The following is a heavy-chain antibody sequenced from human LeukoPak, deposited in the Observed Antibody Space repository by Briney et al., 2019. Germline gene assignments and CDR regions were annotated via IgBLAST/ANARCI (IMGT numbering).Heavy chain of an antibody. CDR1: GGSISSSSYY. CDR2: IYYSGST. V-gene: IGHV4-39*07. CDR3: ARDSFTDDSSGYFFGPWDY. Sequence: PLETLSLTCTVSGGSISSSSYYWGWIRQPPGKGLEWIGSIYYSGSTYYNPSLKSRVTISVDTSKNQFSLKLSSVTAADTAVYYCARDSFTDDSSGYFFGPWDYWGQGTLVTVSS. J-gene: IGHJ4*02. D-gene: IGHD3-22*01.